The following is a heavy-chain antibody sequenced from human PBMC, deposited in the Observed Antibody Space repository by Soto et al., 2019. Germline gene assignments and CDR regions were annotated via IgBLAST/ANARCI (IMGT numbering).Heavy chain of an antibody. D-gene: IGHD1-26*01. CDR3: PSSAPGWEYTD. CDR1: GFTFSSYG. V-gene: IGHV3-33*01. Sequence: QVQLVESGGGVVQPGRSLRLSCAASGFTFSSYGMHWVRQAPGKGLEWVAVIWYDGSNKYYADSVKGRFTISRDNSKNTLYLQMNSLRAEDTAVYYCPSSAPGWEYTDWGQGTLVTVSS. J-gene: IGHJ4*02. CDR2: IWYDGSNK.